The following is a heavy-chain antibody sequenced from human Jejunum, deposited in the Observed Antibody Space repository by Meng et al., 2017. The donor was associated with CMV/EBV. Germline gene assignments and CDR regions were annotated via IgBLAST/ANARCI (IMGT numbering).Heavy chain of an antibody. J-gene: IGHJ4*02. D-gene: IGHD4-17*01. V-gene: IGHV3-74*01. CDR1: FSSYW. CDR3: ARSTASGTDYGG. Sequence: FSSYWMHWVRQAPGKGLAWVARIDSDESNTSDESKARYADSAKGRFTISRDNAKNTLYLQMNSLRVDDTAVYYCARSTASGTDYGGWGQGTLVTVSS. CDR2: IDSDESNT.